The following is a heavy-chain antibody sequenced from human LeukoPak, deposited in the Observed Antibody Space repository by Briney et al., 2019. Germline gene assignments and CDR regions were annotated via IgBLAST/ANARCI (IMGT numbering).Heavy chain of an antibody. CDR3: ATNYYCYMDV. V-gene: IGHV3-30*03. CDR1: GFTFSSHG. CDR2: MSYEGSNK. Sequence: GRSLRLSCAASGFTFSSHGMHWVRHAPGKGLGWVAVMSYEGSNKYYADSVKGRLTISRDHSKNTLYLQMNSLRAEDTAVYYCATNYYCYMDVWGKGTTVTVS. J-gene: IGHJ6*03.